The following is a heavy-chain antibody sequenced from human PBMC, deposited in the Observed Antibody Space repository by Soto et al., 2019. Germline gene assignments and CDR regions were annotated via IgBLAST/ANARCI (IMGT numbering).Heavy chain of an antibody. D-gene: IGHD6-6*01. V-gene: IGHV1-69*06. Sequence: AAVKVSCKASGCTFSSYAISWVRQAPGQGLEWMGGIIPIFGTANYAQKFQGRVTITADKSTSTAYMELSGLRSEDTAVYYCARMGIAARLAYFDYWGQGTLVTVSS. CDR3: ARMGIAARLAYFDY. CDR1: GCTFSSYA. J-gene: IGHJ4*02. CDR2: IIPIFGTA.